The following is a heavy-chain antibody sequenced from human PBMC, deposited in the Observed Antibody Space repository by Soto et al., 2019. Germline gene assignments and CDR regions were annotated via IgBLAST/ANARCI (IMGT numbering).Heavy chain of an antibody. V-gene: IGHV3-53*01. Sequence: EVQLVESGGGLIQPGGSLRLSCAASGFTVSSNYMSWVRQAPGKGLAWVSVIYSGGSTYYGVSVKGRFTISRGNSKNTLYLQMNSLRAEDTAVYYCASFYDLRSAFDYWGQGTLVTVSS. J-gene: IGHJ4*02. CDR2: IYSGGST. D-gene: IGHD3-16*01. CDR3: ASFYDLRSAFDY. CDR1: GFTVSSNY.